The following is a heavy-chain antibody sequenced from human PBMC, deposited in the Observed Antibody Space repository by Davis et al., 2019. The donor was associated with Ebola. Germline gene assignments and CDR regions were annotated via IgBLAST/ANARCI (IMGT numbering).Heavy chain of an antibody. J-gene: IGHJ3*02. V-gene: IGHV4-34*01. CDR3: ARDSGFELPDAFDI. D-gene: IGHD1-26*01. CDR2: INHSGST. CDR1: GGSFSGYY. Sequence: SETLSLTCAVYGGSFSGYYWSWIRQPPGKGLEWIGEINHSGSTNYNPSLKSRVTISVDKSKNQFSLKLSSVTAADTAVYYCARDSGFELPDAFDIWGQGTMVTVSS.